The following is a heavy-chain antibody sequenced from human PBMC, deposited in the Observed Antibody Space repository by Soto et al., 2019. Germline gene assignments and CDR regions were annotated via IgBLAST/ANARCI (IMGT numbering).Heavy chain of an antibody. J-gene: IGHJ4*02. CDR3: ARAMEWSDFEY. V-gene: IGHV3-30-3*01. D-gene: IGHD3-3*01. Sequence: LRLSCAASGFTFSSYAMHWVRQAPGKGLEWVAVISYDGSNKYYADSVKGRFTISRDNSKNTLYLQMNSLRAEDTAVYYCARAMEWSDFEYWGQGTLVTVS. CDR1: GFTFSSYA. CDR2: ISYDGSNK.